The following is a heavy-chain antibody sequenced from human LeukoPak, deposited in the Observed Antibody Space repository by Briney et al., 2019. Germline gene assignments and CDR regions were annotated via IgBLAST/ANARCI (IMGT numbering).Heavy chain of an antibody. D-gene: IGHD6-6*01. V-gene: IGHV3-30*18. CDR3: AKDYSSSSSYFDY. J-gene: IGHJ4*02. CDR2: ISYDGSNK. CDR1: GFTFSSYG. Sequence: GGSLRLSCAASGFTFSSYGMHWVRQAPGKGLEWVAVISYDGSNKYYADSVKGRFTISRDNSKNTLYLQMNSLRAVDTAVYYCAKDYSSSSSYFDYWGQGTLVTVSS.